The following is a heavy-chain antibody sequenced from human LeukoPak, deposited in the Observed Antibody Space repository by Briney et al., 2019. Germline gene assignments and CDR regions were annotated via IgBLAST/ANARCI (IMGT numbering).Heavy chain of an antibody. CDR1: GFTFSTNW. CDR3: ASGATIISQTDY. CDR2: INGDGSRT. D-gene: IGHD1-26*01. J-gene: IGHJ4*02. Sequence: GGSLRLSCAASGFTFSTNWMHWVRQAPGKGLVWVSRINGDGSRTNYADSVKGRFTISRDNSKNTLYLRMNSLRAEDTAVYYCASGATIISQTDYWGQGTLVTVSS. V-gene: IGHV3-74*01.